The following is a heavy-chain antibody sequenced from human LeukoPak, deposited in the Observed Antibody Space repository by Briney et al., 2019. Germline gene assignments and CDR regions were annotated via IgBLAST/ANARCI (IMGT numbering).Heavy chain of an antibody. Sequence: GGSLRLSCAASGFTFSDYYMSWIRQAPGKGLEWVSYISGSGRTIYYADSVKGRFTISRDNTKNSLYLQMNSLRAEDTAVYYCARGKELEFFDSPFDPWGQGTLVTVSS. CDR2: ISGSGRTI. CDR3: ARGKELEFFDSPFDP. V-gene: IGHV3-11*01. CDR1: GFTFSDYY. J-gene: IGHJ5*02. D-gene: IGHD3-3*02.